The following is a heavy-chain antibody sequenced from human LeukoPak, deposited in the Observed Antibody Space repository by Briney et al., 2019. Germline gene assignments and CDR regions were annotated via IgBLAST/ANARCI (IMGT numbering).Heavy chain of an antibody. Sequence: PSQTLSLTCTVSGGSISSGGYYWSWIRQHPGKGLEWIGYIYYSGSTYYNPSLKSRVTISVDTSKNQFSLKLSSVTVADTAVYYCARANGAVYGRGDWFDPWGQGTLVTVSS. CDR1: GGSISSGGYY. D-gene: IGHD2-8*01. V-gene: IGHV4-31*03. J-gene: IGHJ5*02. CDR3: ARANGAVYGRGDWFDP. CDR2: IYYSGST.